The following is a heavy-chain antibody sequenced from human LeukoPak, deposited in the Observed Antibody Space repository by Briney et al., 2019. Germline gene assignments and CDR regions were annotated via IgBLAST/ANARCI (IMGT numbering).Heavy chain of an antibody. J-gene: IGHJ4*02. CDR3: SRQTVSCHDF. V-gene: IGHV3-73*01. CDR2: IRSRRDNYAT. CDR1: GFTVSSNY. D-gene: IGHD2-2*01. Sequence: GGSLRLSCAASGFTVSSNYMSWVRQAPGKGLEWVGHIRSRRDNYATAYGVSVQGRFTISRDDSNNMAYLQMNSLTADDTAVYYCSRQTVSCHDFWGQGTLVTVSS.